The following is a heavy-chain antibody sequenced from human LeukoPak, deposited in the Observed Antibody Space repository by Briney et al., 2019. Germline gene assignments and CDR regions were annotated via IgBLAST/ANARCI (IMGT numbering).Heavy chain of an antibody. D-gene: IGHD7-27*01. CDR1: GFTLDDYA. CDR2: ISWNSGSI. CDR3: AKDMDPHTGVSFHY. V-gene: IGHV3-9*01. Sequence: PGRSLRLSCAASGFTLDDYAMHWVRQAPGKGLEWVSGISWNSGSIGYADSVKGRFTISRDNAKNSLYLQMNSLRAEDTALYYCAKDMDPHTGVSFHYWGQGTLVTVSS. J-gene: IGHJ4*02.